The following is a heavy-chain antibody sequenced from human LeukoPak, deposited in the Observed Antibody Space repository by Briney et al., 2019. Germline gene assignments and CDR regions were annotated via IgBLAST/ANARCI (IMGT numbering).Heavy chain of an antibody. D-gene: IGHD6-19*01. V-gene: IGHV3-23*01. CDR2: ISGGGGST. J-gene: IGHJ5*02. Sequence: AGSLRLSCAASGFTFSTYAMSWVLQAPGKGLEWVTAISGGGGSTYYADSVKGRFTISRDNSKNTLFLQMNSLRAEDTAVYYCAKDRSIAVAHYCFDPWGQGTLVTVST. CDR1: GFTFSTYA. CDR3: AKDRSIAVAHYCFDP.